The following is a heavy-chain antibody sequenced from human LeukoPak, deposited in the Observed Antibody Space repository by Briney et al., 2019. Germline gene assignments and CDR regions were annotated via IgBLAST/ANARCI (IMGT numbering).Heavy chain of an antibody. V-gene: IGHV3-30*03. D-gene: IGHD3-10*01. CDR2: ISYDGSNK. J-gene: IGHJ4*02. CDR1: GFTFSSYG. CDR3: ATWRVPGYFDY. Sequence: GGSLRLSCAASGFTFSSYGMHWVRQAPGKGLEWVAVISYDGSNKYYADSVKGRFTISRDNSKNTLYLQMNSLRAEDTAVYYCATWRVPGYFDYWGQGTLVTVSS.